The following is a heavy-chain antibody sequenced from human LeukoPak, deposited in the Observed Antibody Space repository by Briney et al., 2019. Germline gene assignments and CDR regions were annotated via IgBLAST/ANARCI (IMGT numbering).Heavy chain of an antibody. Sequence: SETLSLTCTVSGGSISSYYWSWIRQPAGKGLEGIGRIYNSGSTNYNPTLTSRVSMTVDTSKTQSSLKLSSVTAAATAVYYCARGMRYSCSWYYEYYFDYWGQGTLVTVSS. CDR3: ARGMRYSCSWYYEYYFDY. CDR2: IYNSGST. V-gene: IGHV4-4*07. D-gene: IGHD6-13*01. CDR1: GGSISSYY. J-gene: IGHJ4*02.